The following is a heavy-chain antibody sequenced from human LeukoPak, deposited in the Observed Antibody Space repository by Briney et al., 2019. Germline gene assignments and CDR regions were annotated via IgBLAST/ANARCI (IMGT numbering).Heavy chain of an antibody. V-gene: IGHV3-21*04. Sequence: PGGSLRLSCAASGFTFSTYTMNWVRQAPGEGLEWVASISGGSNFIYYADSVKGRFTISRDNSKNTLYLQMNSLRAEDTAVYYCAKAGPRGDCSSTSCYTSADYYYYMDVWGKGTTVTVSS. J-gene: IGHJ6*03. D-gene: IGHD2-2*02. CDR2: ISGGSNFI. CDR3: AKAGPRGDCSSTSCYTSADYYYYMDV. CDR1: GFTFSTYT.